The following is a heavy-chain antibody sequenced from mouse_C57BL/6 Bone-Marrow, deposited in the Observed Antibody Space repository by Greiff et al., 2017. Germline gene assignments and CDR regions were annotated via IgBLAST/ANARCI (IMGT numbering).Heavy chain of an antibody. V-gene: IGHV5-9*01. CDR2: ISGGGGNT. CDR3: ARQLLFAY. Sequence: EVQVVESGGGLVKPGGSLKLSCAASGFTFSSYTMSWVRQTPEKRLEWVATISGGGGNTYYPDSVKGRFTISRDNAKNTLYLQMSSLRSEDTALYYCARQLLFAYWGQGTLVTVSA. CDR1: GFTFSSYT. J-gene: IGHJ3*01.